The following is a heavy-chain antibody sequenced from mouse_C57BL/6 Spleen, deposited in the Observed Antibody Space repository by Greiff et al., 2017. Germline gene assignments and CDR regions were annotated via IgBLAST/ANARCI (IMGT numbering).Heavy chain of an antibody. CDR2: IYPRSGNT. CDR1: GYTFTSYG. CDR3: ARYYYGSSYVDY. Sequence: VKLMESGAELARPGASVKLSCKASGYTFTSYGISWVKQRTGQGLEWIGEIYPRSGNTYYNEKFKGKATLTADKSSSTAYMELRSLTSEDPAVYFCARYYYGSSYVDYWGQVTTLTVSS. D-gene: IGHD1-1*01. J-gene: IGHJ2*01. V-gene: IGHV1-81*01.